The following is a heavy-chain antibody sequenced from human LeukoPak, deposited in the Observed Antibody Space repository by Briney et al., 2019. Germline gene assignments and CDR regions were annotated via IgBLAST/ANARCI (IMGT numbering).Heavy chain of an antibody. CDR3: ARDWERGVVVPAATGYYCYYGMDV. D-gene: IGHD2-2*01. V-gene: IGHV1-2*02. CDR1: GYTFTGYY. CDR2: INPNSGGT. J-gene: IGHJ6*02. Sequence: ASVKVSCKASGYTFTGYYMHWVRQAPGQGLEWMGWINPNSGGTNYAQKFQGRVTMTTDTSTSTAYMELRSLRSDDTAVYYCARDWERGVVVPAATGYYCYYGMDVWGQGTTVTVSS.